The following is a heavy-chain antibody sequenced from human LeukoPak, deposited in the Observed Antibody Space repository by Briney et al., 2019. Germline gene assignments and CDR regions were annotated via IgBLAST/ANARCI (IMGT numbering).Heavy chain of an antibody. Sequence: GGSLRLSCAASGFTFSDYYMSWIRQAPGKGLEWVSYISSSGSTIYYADSVKGRFTISRDNAKNSLYLQMNSLRAEDTAVYYCARMKGYCSSTSCYSGWFDPWGQGTLVTVSS. D-gene: IGHD2-2*01. CDR1: GFTFSDYY. J-gene: IGHJ5*02. V-gene: IGHV3-11*04. CDR3: ARMKGYCSSTSCYSGWFDP. CDR2: ISSSGSTI.